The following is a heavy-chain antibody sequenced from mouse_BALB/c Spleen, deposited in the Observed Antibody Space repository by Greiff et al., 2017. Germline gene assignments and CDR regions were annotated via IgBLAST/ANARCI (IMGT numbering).Heavy chain of an antibody. D-gene: IGHD2-4*01. CDR1: GFNIKDTY. CDR2: IDPANGNT. CDR3: ARVYDYGGTY. V-gene: IGHV14-3*02. J-gene: IGHJ3*01. Sequence: VQLQQSGAELVRPGALVKLSCKASGFNIKDTYMHWVKQRPEQGLEWIGRIDPANGNTKYDPKFQGKATITADTSSNTAYLQLSSLTSEDTAVYYCARVYDYGGTYWGQGTLVTVSA.